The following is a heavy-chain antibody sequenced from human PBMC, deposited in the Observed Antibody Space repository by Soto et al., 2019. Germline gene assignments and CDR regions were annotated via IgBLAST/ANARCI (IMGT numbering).Heavy chain of an antibody. D-gene: IGHD7-27*01. V-gene: IGHV3-30*18. CDR3: AKALLTGVALDY. J-gene: IGHJ4*02. CDR1: GFTFSSYG. Sequence: SLRLSCAASGFTFSSYGMHWVRQAPGKGLEWVAVISYDGSNKYYADSVKGRFTISRDNSKNTLYLQMNSLRAEDTAVYYCAKALLTGVALDYWGQGTLVTVSS. CDR2: ISYDGSNK.